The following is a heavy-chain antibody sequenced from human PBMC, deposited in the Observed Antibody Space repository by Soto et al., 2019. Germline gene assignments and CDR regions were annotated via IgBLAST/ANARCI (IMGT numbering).Heavy chain of an antibody. CDR1: GFTFDDYA. CDR3: AKSPSYYGDFDY. CDR2: ISWNSGSI. D-gene: IGHD4-17*01. Sequence: EVQLVESGGGLVQPGRSLRLSCAASGFTFDDYAMHWVRQAPGNGLEWVSGISWNSGSIGYADSVKGRFTISRDNAKNSLYLQMNSLRAEDTALYYCAKSPSYYGDFDYWGQGTLVSVSS. V-gene: IGHV3-9*01. J-gene: IGHJ4*02.